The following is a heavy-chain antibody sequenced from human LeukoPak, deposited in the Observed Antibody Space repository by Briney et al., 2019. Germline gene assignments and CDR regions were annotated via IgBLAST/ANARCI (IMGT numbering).Heavy chain of an antibody. D-gene: IGHD6-13*01. Sequence: SETLSLTCTVSDDSITMYYWTWIRQPPGKGLEWIGEINHSGSTNYNPSLKSRATISVDTSKNQFSLKLSSVTAADTAVYYCARGIAAAGIFYWGQGTLVTVSS. V-gene: IGHV4-34*01. CDR3: ARGIAAAGIFY. J-gene: IGHJ4*02. CDR1: DDSITMYY. CDR2: INHSGST.